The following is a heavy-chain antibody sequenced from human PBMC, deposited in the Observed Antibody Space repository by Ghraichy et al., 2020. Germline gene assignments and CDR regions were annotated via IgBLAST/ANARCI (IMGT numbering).Heavy chain of an antibody. CDR3: ARGSTVVRFFYYAGMDV. Sequence: GGSLRLSCVGSGFSFGSYGMNWVRQSPGKGLEWVSYISSSSRNIFYAESVKGRFTISSDNAQNSVDLQMKSLRDEDTAVYYCARGSTVVRFFYYAGMDVWGQGTTVTVSS. D-gene: IGHD4-23*01. CDR2: ISSSSRNI. J-gene: IGHJ6*02. V-gene: IGHV3-48*02. CDR1: GFSFGSYG.